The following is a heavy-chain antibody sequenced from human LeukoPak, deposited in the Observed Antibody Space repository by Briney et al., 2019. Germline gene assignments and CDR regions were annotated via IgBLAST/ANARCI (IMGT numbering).Heavy chain of an antibody. CDR3: ATAIYGGYYYYYMDV. Sequence: GGSLRLSCAASGFTFSSYGMIRVRQAPGNGLEWVSAISGSGGSTYYADSVKGRFTISRDNSKNTLYLQMNSLRAEDTDVYYCATAIYGGYYYYYMDVWGKGTTVTISS. D-gene: IGHD4-23*01. V-gene: IGHV3-23*01. J-gene: IGHJ6*03. CDR1: GFTFSSYG. CDR2: ISGSGGST.